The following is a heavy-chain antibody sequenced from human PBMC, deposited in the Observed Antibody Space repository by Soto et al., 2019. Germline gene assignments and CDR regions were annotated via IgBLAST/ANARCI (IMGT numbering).Heavy chain of an antibody. J-gene: IGHJ4*02. V-gene: IGHV3-7*01. Sequence: GGSLRLSCAASGFTFSSYWMSWVRQAPGKGLEWVANIKQDGSEKYYVDSVKGRFTISRDNAKNSLYLQMNSLRAEDTAVYYCARDGTYDILTGSLDYWGQGTLVTVSS. CDR1: GFTFSSYW. CDR2: IKQDGSEK. D-gene: IGHD3-9*01. CDR3: ARDGTYDILTGSLDY.